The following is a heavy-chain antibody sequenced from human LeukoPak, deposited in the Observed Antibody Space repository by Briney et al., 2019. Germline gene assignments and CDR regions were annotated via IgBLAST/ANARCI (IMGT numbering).Heavy chain of an antibody. CDR1: GGSISSSSYY. CDR2: IYYSGST. J-gene: IGHJ6*03. V-gene: IGHV4-61*01. CDR3: ARTAGYYYYYYMDV. Sequence: KPSETLSLTCTVSGGSISSSSYYWSWIRQPPGKGLEWIGYIYYSGSTNYNPSLKSRVTISVDTSKNQFSLKLSSVTAADTAVYYCARTAGYYYYYYMDVWGKGTTVTISS.